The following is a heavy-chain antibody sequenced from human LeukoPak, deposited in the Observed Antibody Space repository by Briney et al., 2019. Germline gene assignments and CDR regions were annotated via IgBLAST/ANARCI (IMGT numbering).Heavy chain of an antibody. D-gene: IGHD1-26*01. CDR1: GFTFSSYA. CDR2: ISYDGSNK. Sequence: PGGSLRLSCAASGFTFSSYAMHWVRQAPGKGLEWVAVISYDGSNKYYADSVKGRFTISRDNSKNTLYLQMNSLRAEDTAVYYCAITYWGIVGATGAFDIWGQGTMVTVSS. CDR3: AITYWGIVGATGAFDI. J-gene: IGHJ3*02. V-gene: IGHV3-30*04.